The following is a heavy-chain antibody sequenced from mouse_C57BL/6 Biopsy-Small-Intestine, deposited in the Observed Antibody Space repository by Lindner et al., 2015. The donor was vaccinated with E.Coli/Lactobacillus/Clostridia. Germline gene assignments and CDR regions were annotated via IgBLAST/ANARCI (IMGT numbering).Heavy chain of an antibody. J-gene: IGHJ4*01. V-gene: IGHV1-19*01. CDR3: ARGISPFYYAMDY. CDR1: GYTFTDYY. CDR2: INPYNGGT. Sequence: EVQLQESGPVLVKPGASVKMSCKASGYTFTDYYMNWVKQSHGKSLEWTGVINPYNGGTSYNQKFKGKATLTVDKSSSTAYMELNSLTSEDSAVYYCARGISPFYYAMDYWGQGTSVTVSS.